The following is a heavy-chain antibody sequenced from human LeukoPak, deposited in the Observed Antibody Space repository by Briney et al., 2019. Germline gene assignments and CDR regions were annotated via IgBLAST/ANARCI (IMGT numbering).Heavy chain of an antibody. CDR1: GGSISSSSYY. D-gene: IGHD5-24*01. CDR3: ARWLQPGGFFDY. J-gene: IGHJ4*02. V-gene: IGHV4-39*07. Sequence: NPSETLSLTCTVSGGSISSSSYYWGWIRQPPGKGLEWSGSIYYSGSTYYNPSLKSRVTISVDTSKNQFSLKLSSVTAADTAVYYCARWLQPGGFFDYWGQGTLVTVSS. CDR2: IYYSGST.